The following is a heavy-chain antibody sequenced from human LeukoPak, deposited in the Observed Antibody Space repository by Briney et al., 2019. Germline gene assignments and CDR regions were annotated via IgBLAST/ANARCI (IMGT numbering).Heavy chain of an antibody. CDR2: INHSGST. V-gene: IGHV4-34*01. CDR1: GGSISSYY. Sequence: PSETLSLTCTVSGGSISSYYWSWIRQPPGKGLEWIGEINHSGSTNYNPSLKSRVTISVDTSKNQFSLKLSSVTAADTAVYYCARGRIMITFGGVIADRGLDYWGQGTLVTVSS. CDR3: ARGRIMITFGGVIADRGLDY. J-gene: IGHJ4*02. D-gene: IGHD3-16*02.